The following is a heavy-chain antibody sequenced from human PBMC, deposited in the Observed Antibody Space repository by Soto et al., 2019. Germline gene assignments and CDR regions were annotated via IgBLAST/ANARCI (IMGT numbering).Heavy chain of an antibody. J-gene: IGHJ4*02. CDR1: GYTFTGYY. CDR3: ARYTMDRSSDY. V-gene: IGHV1-2*02. CDR2: INPNSGGT. D-gene: IGHD6-6*01. Sequence: ASVKVSCRASGYTFTGYYMHWVRQAPGQGLEWMGWINPNSGGTNYAQKFQGRVTMTRDTSISTAYMELSRLRYDDTAVYYCARYTMDRSSDYSGQGTLLTVFS.